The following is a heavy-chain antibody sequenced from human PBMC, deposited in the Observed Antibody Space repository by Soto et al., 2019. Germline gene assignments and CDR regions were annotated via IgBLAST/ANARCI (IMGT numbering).Heavy chain of an antibody. CDR2: ISSSAYVT. V-gene: IGHV3-23*01. CDR3: AKEKEEDHRLWWYFDL. Sequence: GGSLRLSCAASGFTFSNYAMSWVRQAPGKGLEWISLISSSAYVTDYAGSVKGRFTVSRDNSKNTLFLQMNSLRAEDSAVYYCAKEKEEDHRLWWYFDLWGRGTLVTVSS. J-gene: IGHJ2*01. D-gene: IGHD3-10*01. CDR1: GFTFSNYA.